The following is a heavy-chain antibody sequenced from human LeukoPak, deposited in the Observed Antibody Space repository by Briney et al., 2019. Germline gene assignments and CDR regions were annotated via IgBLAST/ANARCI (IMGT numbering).Heavy chain of an antibody. V-gene: IGHV4-39*07. CDR3: ARVPGIAVAGTGEIDY. CDR2: IYYSGST. D-gene: IGHD6-19*01. Sequence: PSETLSLTCTVSGGSISSSSYYWGWIRQPPGKGLEWIGSIYYSGSTYYNPSLKSRVTISVDTSKNQFSLKLSSVTAADTAVYYCARVPGIAVAGTGEIDYWGQGTLVTVSS. CDR1: GGSISSSSYY. J-gene: IGHJ4*02.